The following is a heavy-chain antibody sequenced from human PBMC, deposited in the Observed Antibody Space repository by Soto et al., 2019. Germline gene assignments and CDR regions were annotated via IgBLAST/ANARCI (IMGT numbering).Heavy chain of an antibody. CDR2: IYHTGST. CDR3: ARDHYCSSTSCYFGGNWFDP. J-gene: IGHJ5*02. D-gene: IGHD2-2*01. V-gene: IGHV4-38-2*02. CDR1: GYSISSGYY. Sequence: NPSETLSLTCAVSGYSISSGYYWGWIRQPPGKGLEWIGSIYHTGSTYYNPSLKSRATISVDTSKNQFSLKLSSVTAADTAVYYCARDHYCSSTSCYFGGNWFDPWGQGTMVTVSS.